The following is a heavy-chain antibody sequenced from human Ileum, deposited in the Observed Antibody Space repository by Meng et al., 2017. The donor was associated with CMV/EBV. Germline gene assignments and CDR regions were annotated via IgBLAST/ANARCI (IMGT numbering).Heavy chain of an antibody. CDR2: IRHDGSED. CDR1: GFPFNIYD. Sequence: QVQVVGSGGGVVQPGGSLRLSCVTSGFPFNIYDMHWVRQAPGKGLDWVTCIRHDGSEDFYVDSVKGRFTISRDNSKNTLYLQMNSLRVDDSALYYCTKGGFDSWGQGTPVTVSS. D-gene: IGHD2-15*01. CDR3: TKGGFDS. V-gene: IGHV3-30*02. J-gene: IGHJ4*02.